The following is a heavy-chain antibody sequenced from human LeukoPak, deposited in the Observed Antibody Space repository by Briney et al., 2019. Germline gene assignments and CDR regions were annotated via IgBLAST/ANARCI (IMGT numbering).Heavy chain of an antibody. D-gene: IGHD3-10*01. CDR1: GGSFSGYY. Sequence: SETLSLTCAVYGGSFSGYYWSWIRQPPGKGLEWIGEINHSGSTNYNPSLKSRVTISVDTSKNQFSLKLSSVTAADTAVYYCARHSCYGESYYGSGRWFDPWGQGTLVTVSS. V-gene: IGHV4-34*01. CDR3: ARHSCYGESYYGSGRWFDP. J-gene: IGHJ5*02. CDR2: INHSGST.